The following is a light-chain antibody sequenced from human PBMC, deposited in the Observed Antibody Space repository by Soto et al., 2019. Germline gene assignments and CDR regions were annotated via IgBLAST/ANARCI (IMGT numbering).Light chain of an antibody. V-gene: IGKV3-11*01. J-gene: IGKJ2*01. Sequence: EIVLTQSPATLSLSPGERATLSCRASQSVSSYLAWYQQKPGQAPRLLIYDASNRATGIPARFSGSGSVTDFTLTISSLEPEDFAVYYCQQRSNWPPYTFGRGTKLEIK. CDR2: DAS. CDR1: QSVSSY. CDR3: QQRSNWPPYT.